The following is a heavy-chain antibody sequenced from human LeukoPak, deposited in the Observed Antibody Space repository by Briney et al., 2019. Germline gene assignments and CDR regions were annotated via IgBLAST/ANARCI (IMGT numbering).Heavy chain of an antibody. CDR2: IYTSGST. CDR1: GGSISSGSYY. CDR3: ARGLYDYVWGSYRYIDY. Sequence: SQTLSLTYTVSGGSISSGSYYWSWIRQPAGKGLEWIGRIYTSGSTNYNPSLKSRVTISVDTSKNQFSLKLSSVTAADTAVYYCARGLYDYVWGSYRYIDYWGQGTLVTVSS. J-gene: IGHJ4*02. D-gene: IGHD3-16*02. V-gene: IGHV4-61*02.